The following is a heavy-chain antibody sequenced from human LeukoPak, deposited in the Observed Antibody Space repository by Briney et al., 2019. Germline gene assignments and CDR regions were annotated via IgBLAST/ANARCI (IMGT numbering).Heavy chain of an antibody. Sequence: GGSLRPSCAASGFTFSSYSMNWVRQAPGKGLEWVSSISSSSSYIYYADSVKGRFTISRDNAKNSLYLQMNSLRAEDTAVYYCARAHRSPMVMDYWGQGTLVTVSS. CDR3: ARAHRSPMVMDY. CDR2: ISSSSSYI. J-gene: IGHJ4*02. D-gene: IGHD3-22*01. CDR1: GFTFSSYS. V-gene: IGHV3-21*01.